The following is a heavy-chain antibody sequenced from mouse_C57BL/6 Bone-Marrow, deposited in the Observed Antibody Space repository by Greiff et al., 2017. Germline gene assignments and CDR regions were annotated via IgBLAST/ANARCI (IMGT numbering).Heavy chain of an antibody. Sequence: LQESGAELVKPGASVKISCKASGYAFSSYWMNWVKQRPGKGLEWIGQIYPGDGDTNYNGKFKGKATLTADKSSSTAYMQLSSLTSEDSAVYFCAIYDLDYYAMDYWGQGTSVTVSS. CDR1: GYAFSSYW. D-gene: IGHD2-4*01. CDR3: AIYDLDYYAMDY. J-gene: IGHJ4*01. V-gene: IGHV1-80*01. CDR2: IYPGDGDT.